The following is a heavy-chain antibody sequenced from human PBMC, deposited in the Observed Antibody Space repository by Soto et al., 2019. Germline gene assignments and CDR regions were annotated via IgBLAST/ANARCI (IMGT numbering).Heavy chain of an antibody. V-gene: IGHV3-23*01. J-gene: IGHJ3*02. CDR3: AKDHSYSSGWYGPRGDAFDI. D-gene: IGHD6-19*01. CDR2: ISGGGGST. CDR1: GFTFSSYA. Sequence: GGSLRLSCAASGFTFSSYAMSWVRQAPGKGLEWVSAISGGGGSTYYADSVKGRFTISRDNSKNTLYLQMNSLRAEDTAVYYCAKDHSYSSGWYGPRGDAFDIWGQGTMVTVSS.